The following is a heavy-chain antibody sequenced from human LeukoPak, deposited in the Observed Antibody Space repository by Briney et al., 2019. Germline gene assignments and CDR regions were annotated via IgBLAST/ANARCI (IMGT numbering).Heavy chain of an antibody. J-gene: IGHJ5*02. D-gene: IGHD1-26*01. CDR3: ARGTPSGVDP. CDR2: IIPIFGTA. CDR1: GGTFSSYA. V-gene: IGHV1-69*06. Sequence: GASVKVSCKASGGTFSSYAISWVRQAPGQGLEWMGGIIPIFGTANYAQKFQGRVTITADKSTNTAYMELSSLRSEDTAVYYCARGTPSGVDPWGQGTLVTVSS.